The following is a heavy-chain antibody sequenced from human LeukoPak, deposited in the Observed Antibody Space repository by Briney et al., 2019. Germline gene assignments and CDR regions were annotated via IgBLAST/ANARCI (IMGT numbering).Heavy chain of an antibody. CDR2: ISYDGSNK. Sequence: GGSLRLSCAASGXTFSSYGMHWVRQAPGKGQEWVAVISYDGSNKYYADSVKGRFTISRDNSKNTLYLQMNSLRAEDTAVYYCARRPYSSSLIDYWGQGTLVTVSS. CDR3: ARRPYSSSLIDY. V-gene: IGHV3-30*03. CDR1: GXTFSSYG. J-gene: IGHJ4*02. D-gene: IGHD6-13*01.